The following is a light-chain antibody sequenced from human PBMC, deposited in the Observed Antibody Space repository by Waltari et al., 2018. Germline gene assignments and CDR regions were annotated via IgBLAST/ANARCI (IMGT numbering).Light chain of an antibody. CDR2: KDS. V-gene: IGLV3-25*03. Sequence: SYELTQPPSVSVSPGQTARNSCSGHTLSKHYRYGYQQKPGQAPVLVMYKDSERPSGIPERFSGSSSGTTVTLTISGVQAEDEADYYCQSADTSETYFFGTGTKVTVL. CDR1: TLSKHY. J-gene: IGLJ1*01. CDR3: QSADTSETYF.